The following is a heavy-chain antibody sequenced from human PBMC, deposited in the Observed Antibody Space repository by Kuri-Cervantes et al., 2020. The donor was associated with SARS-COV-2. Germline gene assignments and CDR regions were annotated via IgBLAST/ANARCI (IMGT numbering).Heavy chain of an antibody. CDR1: GFTFSSYA. Sequence: LSLTCAASGFTFSSYAMHWVRQAPGKGLEWVAVISYDGSNKYYADSVKGRFTISRDNAKNSLYLQMNSLRAEDTAVYYCATNGGAIWGYFQHWGQGTLVTVSS. J-gene: IGHJ1*01. V-gene: IGHV3-30-3*01. D-gene: IGHD3-16*01. CDR2: ISYDGSNK. CDR3: ATNGGAIWGYFQH.